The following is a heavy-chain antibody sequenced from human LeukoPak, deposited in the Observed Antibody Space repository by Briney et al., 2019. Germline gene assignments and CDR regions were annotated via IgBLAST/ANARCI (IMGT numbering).Heavy chain of an antibody. CDR3: ARGLYENYYDSSGYYYSAFDI. CDR1: GGSISSSSYY. J-gene: IGHJ3*02. V-gene: IGHV4-39*07. Sequence: SETLSLTCTVSGGSISSSSYYWSWIRQPPGKGLEWIGGINHSGSTNYNPSLKSRVTISVDTSKNQFSLKLSSVTAADTAVYYCARGLYENYYDSSGYYYSAFDIWGQGTMVTVSS. D-gene: IGHD3-22*01. CDR2: INHSGST.